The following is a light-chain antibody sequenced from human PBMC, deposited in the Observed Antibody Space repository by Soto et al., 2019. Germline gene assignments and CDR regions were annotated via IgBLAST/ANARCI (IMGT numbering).Light chain of an antibody. V-gene: IGLV2-18*01. Sequence: ALTQPPPVSWSSGQSVTPSCTGTSTDSVSYNRVSWYQQPPTTAAKLIIHEALNGSSWMADPLSGSTSDNTSSLTILGIQAADEADYYCSLYTNENTCVFGTGTKVTVL. J-gene: IGLJ1*01. CDR1: STDSVSYNR. CDR2: EAL. CDR3: SLYTNENTCV.